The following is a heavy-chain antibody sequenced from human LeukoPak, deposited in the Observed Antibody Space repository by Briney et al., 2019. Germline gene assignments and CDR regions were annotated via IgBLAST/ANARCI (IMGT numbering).Heavy chain of an antibody. J-gene: IGHJ4*02. CDR1: GFTFSSYG. CDR2: ISYDGSNK. D-gene: IGHD6-19*01. V-gene: IGHV3-30*03. CDR3: AREYSSGWYVLDY. Sequence: GGSLRLSCAASGFTFSSYGMHWVRQAPGKGLEWVAVISYDGSNKYYADSVKGRFTISRDNSKNTLYLQMNSLRAEDTAVYYCAREYSSGWYVLDYWGQGTLVTVSS.